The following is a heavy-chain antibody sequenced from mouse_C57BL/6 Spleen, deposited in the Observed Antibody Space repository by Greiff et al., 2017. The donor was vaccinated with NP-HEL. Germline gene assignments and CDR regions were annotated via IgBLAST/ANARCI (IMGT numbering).Heavy chain of an antibody. CDR1: GYTFTSYG. CDR2: IYPRSGNT. D-gene: IGHD2-3*01. V-gene: IGHV1-81*01. Sequence: VQLQQSGAEPARPGASVKLSCKASGYTFTSYGISWVKQRTGQGLEWIGEIYPRSGNTYYNEKFKGKATLTADKSSSTAYMELRSVTSEDSAVYFCARIYEGAMDYWGQGTSVTVSS. J-gene: IGHJ4*01. CDR3: ARIYEGAMDY.